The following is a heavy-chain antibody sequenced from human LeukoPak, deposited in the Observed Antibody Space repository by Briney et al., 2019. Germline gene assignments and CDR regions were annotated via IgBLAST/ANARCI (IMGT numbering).Heavy chain of an antibody. Sequence: GSLRLSCAASGFTFSDYNMRWIRQAPGKGLEWVSSISRSGSTKYYADSLKGRFTISRDNAKNSLYLQMNSLRAEDTAVYYCARVPEWLRFPNYMDVWGKGTTVTVSS. CDR2: ISRSGSTK. J-gene: IGHJ6*03. CDR3: ARVPEWLRFPNYMDV. D-gene: IGHD5-12*01. V-gene: IGHV3-11*04. CDR1: GFTFSDYN.